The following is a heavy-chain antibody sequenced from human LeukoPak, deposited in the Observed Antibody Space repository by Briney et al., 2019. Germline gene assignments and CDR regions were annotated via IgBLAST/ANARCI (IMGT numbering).Heavy chain of an antibody. CDR3: ASQYCSSTSCYGYYYYMDV. Sequence: SVKVSCKASGGTFSSYAISWVRQAPGQGLEWMGGIIPIFGTANYAQKFQGRVTITADKSTSTAYMELSSLRSEDTAVYYCASQYCSSTSCYGYYYYMDVWGKGATVTVSS. CDR1: GGTFSSYA. D-gene: IGHD2-2*01. V-gene: IGHV1-69*06. J-gene: IGHJ6*03. CDR2: IIPIFGTA.